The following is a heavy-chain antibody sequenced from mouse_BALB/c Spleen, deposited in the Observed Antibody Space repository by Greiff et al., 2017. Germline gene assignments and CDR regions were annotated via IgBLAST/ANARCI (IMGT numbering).Heavy chain of an antibody. J-gene: IGHJ4*01. CDR3: ARHYYGSRDAMDY. Sequence: LVKTGASVKISCKASGYSFTGYYMHWVKQSHGKSLEWIGYISCYNGATSYNQKFKGKATFTVDTSSSTAYMQFNSLTSEDSAVYYCARHYYGSRDAMDYWGQGTSVTVSS. CDR2: ISCYNGAT. D-gene: IGHD1-1*01. CDR1: GYSFTGYY. V-gene: IGHV1S34*01.